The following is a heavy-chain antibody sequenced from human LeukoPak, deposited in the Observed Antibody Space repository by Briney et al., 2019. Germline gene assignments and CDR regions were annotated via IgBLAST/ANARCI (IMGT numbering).Heavy chain of an antibody. CDR2: LFCGSS. J-gene: IGHJ4*02. CDR1: GGSISGSSHY. V-gene: IGHV4-39*07. D-gene: IGHD1-26*01. Sequence: SETLSLICTVSGGSISGSSHYWAWIRQPPGKGLEWIGSLFCGSSYNNPSLKSRVTMSVDTSKNQFSLKLNSLTAADTAVYYCASMGSGSYYVGYWGQGTLVTVSS. CDR3: ASMGSGSYYVGY.